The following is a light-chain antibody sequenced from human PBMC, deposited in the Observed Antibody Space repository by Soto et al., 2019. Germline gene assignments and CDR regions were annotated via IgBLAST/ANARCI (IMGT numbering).Light chain of an antibody. CDR2: GAS. J-gene: IGKJ1*01. CDR1: QSVGNN. Sequence: VVTQSPSTLSVSPGERASLSCVASQSVGNNLAWYRQKPGQAPRLLVYGASTRATGVPARFSGSGSGTEFTLIISSLQSEDFAVYYCQQYNSLPWPFGQGTKV. CDR3: QQYNSLPWP. V-gene: IGKV3-15*01.